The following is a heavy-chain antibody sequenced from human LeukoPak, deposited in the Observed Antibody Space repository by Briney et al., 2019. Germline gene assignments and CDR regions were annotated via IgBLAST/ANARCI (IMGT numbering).Heavy chain of an antibody. V-gene: IGHV4-34*01. J-gene: IGHJ4*02. CDR1: GGSFSGYY. D-gene: IGHD3-22*01. CDR3: ARALMAHYYDSSGYYFDY. Sequence: SETLSLTCAVYGGSFSGYYWSWIRQPPGKGLEWIGEINHSGSTNYNPSLKSRVTISVDTSKNQFSLKLSSVAAADTAVYYCARALMAHYYDSSGYYFDYWGQGTLVTVSS. CDR2: INHSGST.